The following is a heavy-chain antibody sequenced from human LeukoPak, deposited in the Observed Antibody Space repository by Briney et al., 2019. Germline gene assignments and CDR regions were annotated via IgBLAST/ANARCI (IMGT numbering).Heavy chain of an antibody. V-gene: IGHV3-30*18. J-gene: IGHJ4*02. CDR1: GFSFSYYG. CDR2: ISYDGSDK. D-gene: IGHD1-26*01. Sequence: GSLRLSCADSGFSFSYYGVHWVRQAPGKGLEWVALISYDGSDKYFADSVKGRFSISRDNSQKTLYLQMNSLISEDTAIYYCAKDMRPYSGDRSFLFDQWGQGTLVIVSS. CDR3: AKDMRPYSGDRSFLFDQ.